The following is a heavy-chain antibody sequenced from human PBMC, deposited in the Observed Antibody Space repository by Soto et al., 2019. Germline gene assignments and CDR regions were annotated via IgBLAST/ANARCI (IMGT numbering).Heavy chain of an antibody. D-gene: IGHD1-7*01. CDR2: IYYSGST. J-gene: IGHJ3*02. V-gene: IGHV4-59*01. CDR1: GGDISSYD. Sequence: SETLSLTCTVSGGDISSYDWSGIRQPPGKGLEWIGYIYYSGSTNYNPSLKSRVTISVDTSKNQFSLKLSSVTAADTAVYYCARYNWNYDAFDIWGQGTMVTVSS. CDR3: ARYNWNYDAFDI.